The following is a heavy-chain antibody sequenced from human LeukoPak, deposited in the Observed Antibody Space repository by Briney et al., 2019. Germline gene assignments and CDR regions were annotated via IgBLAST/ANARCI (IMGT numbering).Heavy chain of an antibody. Sequence: GGSLRLSCAASGFTFSSAAMTWVRQAPGKGLEWVSTITGSDDATYYADSVKGRFAISRDFSRNTVGLQMNSLRTEDTAIYYCAKGPQLYSGYHPDYWGQGTLVTVSS. CDR3: AKGPQLYSGYHPDY. J-gene: IGHJ4*02. D-gene: IGHD5-12*01. CDR1: GFTFSSAA. V-gene: IGHV3-23*01. CDR2: ITGSDDAT.